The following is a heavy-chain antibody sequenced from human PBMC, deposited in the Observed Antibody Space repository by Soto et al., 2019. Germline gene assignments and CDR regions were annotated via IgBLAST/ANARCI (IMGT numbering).Heavy chain of an antibody. J-gene: IGHJ4*02. CDR3: ARGQDCGGDCYILAFDY. V-gene: IGHV1-69*02. CDR1: GGTFSSYT. D-gene: IGHD2-21*02. CDR2: IIPILGIA. Sequence: QVQLVQSGAEVKKPGSSVKVSCKASGGTFSSYTISWVRQAPGQGLEWMGRIIPILGIANYAQKFQGRVTITADKSTSTAYMELSSLRSEDTAVYYCARGQDCGGDCYILAFDYWGQGTLVTLSS.